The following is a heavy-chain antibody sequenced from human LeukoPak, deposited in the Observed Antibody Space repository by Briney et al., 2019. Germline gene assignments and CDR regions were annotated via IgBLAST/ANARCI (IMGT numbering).Heavy chain of an antibody. D-gene: IGHD5-12*01. Sequence: GGSLRLSCAASGFTVSSKYMSWVRQAPGKGLEWVSLIYSGGSTYYADSVKGRFTISRDNSKNTLYLQMNSLRAEDTAVYYCAKDSVVGGYDLYYFDYWGQGTLVTVSS. CDR2: IYSGGST. CDR3: AKDSVVGGYDLYYFDY. CDR1: GFTVSSKY. V-gene: IGHV3-53*05. J-gene: IGHJ4*02.